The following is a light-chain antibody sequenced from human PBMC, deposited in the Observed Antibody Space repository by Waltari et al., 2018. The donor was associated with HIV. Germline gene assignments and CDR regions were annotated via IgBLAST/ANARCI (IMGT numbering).Light chain of an antibody. CDR3: STYTGRGTDTVL. J-gene: IGLJ2*01. V-gene: IGLV2-14*01. CDR1: TSDIGAYNY. Sequence: QSALTQPASVSGSPGQSIAISCTGSTSDIGAYNYLSWFQQHPGKAPKLIIFEVSNRPSGVSNRFSGSKSGNTASLTISGLQAEDEADYYCSTYTGRGTDTVLFAGGTKLTVL. CDR2: EVS.